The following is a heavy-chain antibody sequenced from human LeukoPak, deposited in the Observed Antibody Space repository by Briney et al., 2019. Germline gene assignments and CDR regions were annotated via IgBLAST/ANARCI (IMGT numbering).Heavy chain of an antibody. CDR1: GFTFSSYG. D-gene: IGHD3-3*01. J-gene: IGHJ4*02. CDR2: IRYDGSNK. Sequence: GGSLRLSCAASGFTFSSYGMHWVRQAPGKGLEWVAFIRYDGSNKYYADSVKGRFTISRDNSKNTLYLQMNSLRAEDTAVYYCAKDPYDFWSARGEYYFDYWGQGTLVTVSS. V-gene: IGHV3-30*02. CDR3: AKDPYDFWSARGEYYFDY.